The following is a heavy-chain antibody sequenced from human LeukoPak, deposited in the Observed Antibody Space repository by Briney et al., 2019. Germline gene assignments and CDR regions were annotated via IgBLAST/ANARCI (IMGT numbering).Heavy chain of an antibody. V-gene: IGHV3-30*18. CDR2: ISEGGSNK. D-gene: IGHD5-12*01. Sequence: PGGSLRLSCAASGFTLSTYGMHWVRQAPGKGLEWVAVISEGGSNKKYADSVKGRFTISRDTSKNTVYLQMNSLRPEDTAIFYCAKVLYSGYDSGNFDCWGQGTLVTVSS. CDR3: AKVLYSGYDSGNFDC. J-gene: IGHJ4*02. CDR1: GFTLSTYG.